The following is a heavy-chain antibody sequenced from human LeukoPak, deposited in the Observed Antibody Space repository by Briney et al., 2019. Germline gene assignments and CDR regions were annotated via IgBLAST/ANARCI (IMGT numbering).Heavy chain of an antibody. CDR2: VYYSGST. D-gene: IGHD6-13*01. J-gene: IGHJ4*02. CDR3: ARDAHQQQVFWYYFDY. Sequence: PSETLSPTCTVSGDSVSSSPYSWGWVRQPPGKGLEWIGGVYYSGSTYYNPSLKSRLTISVDASKNQFSLRLSSVTAADTAVYYCARDAHQQQVFWYYFDYWGQGVPVTVSS. CDR1: GDSVSSSPYS. V-gene: IGHV4-39*07.